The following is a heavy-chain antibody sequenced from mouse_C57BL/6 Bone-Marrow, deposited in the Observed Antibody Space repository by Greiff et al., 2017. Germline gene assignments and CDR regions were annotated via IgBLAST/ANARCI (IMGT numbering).Heavy chain of an antibody. J-gene: IGHJ4*01. CDR2: IDPSDSYT. Sequence: VQLQQPGAELVMPGASVKLSCKASGYTFTSYWMHWVKQRPGQCLEWIGEIDPSDSYTNYNQKFKGKSTLTVDKSSSTAYMQLSSLTSEDSAVYYCARGGYYAMDYWGQGTSVTVSS. CDR1: GYTFTSYW. V-gene: IGHV1-69*01. CDR3: ARGGYYAMDY.